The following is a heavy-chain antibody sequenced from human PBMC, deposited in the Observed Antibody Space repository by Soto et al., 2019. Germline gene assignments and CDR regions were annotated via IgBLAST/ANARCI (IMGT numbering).Heavy chain of an antibody. V-gene: IGHV3-7*05. CDR2: IKQDGSEK. CDR3: ARSSNGGYDLKTGERIVNAFDI. J-gene: IGHJ3*02. D-gene: IGHD5-12*01. Sequence: EVQLVESGGGLVQPGGSLRLSCAASGFTFSSYWMSWVRQAPGKGLEWVANIKQDGSEKYYVDSVKGRFTISRDNAKNSLYLQMNSLRAVDTAVYYCARSSNGGYDLKTGERIVNAFDIWGQGTMVTVSS. CDR1: GFTFSSYW.